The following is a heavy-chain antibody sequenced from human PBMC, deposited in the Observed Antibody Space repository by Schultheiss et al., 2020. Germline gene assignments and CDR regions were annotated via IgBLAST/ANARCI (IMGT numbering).Heavy chain of an antibody. CDR3: AKDSSERYGSGTLDP. J-gene: IGHJ5*02. D-gene: IGHD3-10*01. Sequence: GSLRLSCAASGFTFSSYGMHWVRQAPGKGLEWVAVISYDGSNKYYADSVKGRFTISRDNSKNTLYLQMNSLRAEDTAVYYCAKDSSERYGSGTLDPWGQGAL. CDR2: ISYDGSNK. CDR1: GFTFSSYG. V-gene: IGHV3-30*18.